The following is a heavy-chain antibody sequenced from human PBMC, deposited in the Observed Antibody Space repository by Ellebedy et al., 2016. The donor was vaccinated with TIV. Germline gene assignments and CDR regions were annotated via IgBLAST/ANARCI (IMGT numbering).Heavy chain of an antibody. CDR1: GFTFSSYA. D-gene: IGHD5-12*01. J-gene: IGHJ4*02. CDR2: ISYDGSNK. Sequence: PGGSLRLSCAASGFTFSSYAMHWVRQAPGKGLEWVTVISYDGSNKYYTDSVKGRFTISRDNSKNTLYLQMNSLRAEDTAVYYCARGNSGCDAVYLDYWGQGTLVTVSS. V-gene: IGHV3-30-3*01. CDR3: ARGNSGCDAVYLDY.